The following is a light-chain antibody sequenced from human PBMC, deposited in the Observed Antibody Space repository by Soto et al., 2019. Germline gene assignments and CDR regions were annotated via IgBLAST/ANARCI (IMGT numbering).Light chain of an antibody. CDR2: GAS. V-gene: IGKV3-20*01. CDR1: QSVSSSF. CDR3: QQYGRSPDLFT. Sequence: ENVLTQSPGTLSLSPGDRATLSCRASQSVSSSFLAWYQQKPGQAPRLLIYGASNRASGIPDRFSGSGSGKDFTLTITRLEPGDFAVYYCQQYGRSPDLFTFGPGTKVEIK. J-gene: IGKJ3*01.